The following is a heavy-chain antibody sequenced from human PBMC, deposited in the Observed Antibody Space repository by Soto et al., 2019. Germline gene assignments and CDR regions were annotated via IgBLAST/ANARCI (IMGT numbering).Heavy chain of an antibody. CDR2: IIPIFGTA. CDR3: ARQFDSDTTGYYYAY. V-gene: IGHV1-69*13. J-gene: IGHJ4*02. D-gene: IGHD3-22*01. Sequence: ASVKVSCKASGGTFSSYAISWVRQAPGQGLEWMGGIIPIFGTANYAQKFQGRVTITADESTSTAYMELSSLRSEDTAVYYCARQFDSDTTGYYYAYWGQGTLVTVSS. CDR1: GGTFSSYA.